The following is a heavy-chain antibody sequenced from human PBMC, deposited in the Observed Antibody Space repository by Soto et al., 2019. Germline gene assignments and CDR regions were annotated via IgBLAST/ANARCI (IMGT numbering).Heavy chain of an antibody. CDR2: VYYSGST. CDR1: GASIINHY. D-gene: IGHD1-7*01. CDR3: ARDNGNYDLDF. V-gene: IGHV4-59*11. Sequence: SXTLSLTCTVSGASIINHYWTWIRQPPGQGLEWIGYVYYSGSTSYNPSLKSRVTISLDMSKSQFSLNLSSVTAADTAFYYCARDNGNYDLDFWGQGSLVTVSS. J-gene: IGHJ4*02.